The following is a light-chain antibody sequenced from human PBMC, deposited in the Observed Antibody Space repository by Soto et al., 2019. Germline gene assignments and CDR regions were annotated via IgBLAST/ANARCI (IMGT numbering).Light chain of an antibody. CDR1: GSDVGNYNY. J-gene: IGLJ3*02. V-gene: IGLV2-14*01. Sequence: QSALTQPASVSGSPGQSITISCTGTGSDVGNYNYVSWYQQYPGKAPKLMIYAVSNRPSGVSNRFSGSKSGNTASLTISGLQAEDEADYYCSSYRAYSTLWVFGGGTKLTVL. CDR3: SSYRAYSTLWV. CDR2: AVS.